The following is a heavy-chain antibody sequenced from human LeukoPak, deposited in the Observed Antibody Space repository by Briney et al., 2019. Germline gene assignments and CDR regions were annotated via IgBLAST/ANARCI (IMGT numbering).Heavy chain of an antibody. D-gene: IGHD2-15*01. J-gene: IGHJ4*02. CDR3: ARLLCSGGSCYFDY. Sequence: GASVKVSCKASGYSFTSYDINWVRQATGRGLEWMGWMNPNSGNTGYAQKFQGRVTMTRNTSISTAYMELSSLRSEDTAVYYCARLLCSGGSCYFDYWGQGTLVTVSS. CDR1: GYSFTSYD. V-gene: IGHV1-8*01. CDR2: MNPNSGNT.